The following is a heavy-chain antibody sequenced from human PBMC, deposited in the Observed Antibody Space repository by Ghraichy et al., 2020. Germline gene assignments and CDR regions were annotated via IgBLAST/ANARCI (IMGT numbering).Heavy chain of an antibody. J-gene: IGHJ4*02. CDR1: GGSVSSGNYY. CDR2: IYYSGST. Sequence: SQTLSLTCSVSGGSVSSGNYYWSWVRQPPGKRLEWIGYIYYSGSTNYNPSLKSRVTISIETSKNQFSLKLSSATAADTAVYFCARSHGANYYVNFDYWGQGVLVTVSA. CDR3: ARSHGANYYVNFDY. V-gene: IGHV4-61*01. D-gene: IGHD4/OR15-4a*01.